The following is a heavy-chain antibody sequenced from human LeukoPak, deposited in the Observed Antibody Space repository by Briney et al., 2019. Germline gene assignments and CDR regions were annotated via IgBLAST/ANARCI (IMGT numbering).Heavy chain of an antibody. Sequence: SETLPLTCTVSGGSITSHFWSWIRQPPGKGLEWIGYIYHSGITNYNPSLKSRVTISVDTSKNQFSLKLSSVTAADTAVYYCARDGYSGSSLFDYWGQGTLVTVSS. CDR1: GGSITSHF. CDR3: ARDGYSGSSLFDY. V-gene: IGHV4-59*11. D-gene: IGHD1-26*01. J-gene: IGHJ4*02. CDR2: IYHSGIT.